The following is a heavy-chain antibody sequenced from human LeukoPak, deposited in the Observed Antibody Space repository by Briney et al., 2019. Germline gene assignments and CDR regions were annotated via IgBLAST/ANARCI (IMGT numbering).Heavy chain of an antibody. CDR1: GFTFDDYA. J-gene: IGHJ4*02. Sequence: PGRSLRLSCAASGFTFDDYAMHWVRQAPGKGLEWVSGIGWNSGSIGYADSVKGRFTISRDNAKNSLYLQMNSLRAEDTALYYCAKVGYCSSTSCYTGPFDYWGQGTLVTVSS. CDR2: IGWNSGSI. CDR3: AKVGYCSSTSCYTGPFDY. V-gene: IGHV3-9*01. D-gene: IGHD2-2*02.